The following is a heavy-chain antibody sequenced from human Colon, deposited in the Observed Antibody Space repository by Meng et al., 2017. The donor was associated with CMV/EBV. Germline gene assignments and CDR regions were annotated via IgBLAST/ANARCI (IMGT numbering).Heavy chain of an antibody. D-gene: IGHD1-26*01. CDR3: ARDKGILGGTFDY. CDR2: ISISATKI. V-gene: IGHV3-21*01. Sequence: SCATSGFTLSSYTMHWVRQAPGKGLEWVSSISISATKIYYADSVRGRFTVSRDDATDSLYLQLNSLRAEDTALYYCARDKGILGGTFDYWGQGTLVTVSS. J-gene: IGHJ4*02. CDR1: GFTLSSYT.